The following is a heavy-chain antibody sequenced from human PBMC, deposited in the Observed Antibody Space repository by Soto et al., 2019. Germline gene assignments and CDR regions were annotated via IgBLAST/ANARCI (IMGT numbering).Heavy chain of an antibody. CDR2: VYHTGLT. CDR1: GDSINTNKC. D-gene: IGHD3-9*01. Sequence: SETLSLTCAVSGDSINTNKCWSLVRQPPGKGLEWIGEVYHTGLTNYNSSLKSRVTMSVDTSKNQFSLKLTSVTAADTAMYYCARAVAVPGEYDRFDQWGQGTRGTVSA. CDR3: ARAVAVPGEYDRFDQ. J-gene: IGHJ4*02. V-gene: IGHV4-4*02.